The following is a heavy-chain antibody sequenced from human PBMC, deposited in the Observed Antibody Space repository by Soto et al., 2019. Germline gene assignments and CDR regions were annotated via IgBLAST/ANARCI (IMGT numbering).Heavy chain of an antibody. V-gene: IGHV1-69*02. Sequence: QVQLVQSGAEVKKPGSSVKVSCKASGGTFSSYTISWVRQAPGQGLEWMGRIIPILGIANYAQKFQGRVTITADKSTSTAYMELSSLRSEDTAVYYCARVGYGSTSCWDVWGQGTTVTVSS. J-gene: IGHJ6*02. CDR3: ARVGYGSTSCWDV. CDR1: GGTFSSYT. CDR2: IIPILGIA. D-gene: IGHD2-2*01.